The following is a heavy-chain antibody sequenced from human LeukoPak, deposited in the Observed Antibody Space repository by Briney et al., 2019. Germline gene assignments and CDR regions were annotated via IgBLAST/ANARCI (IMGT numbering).Heavy chain of an antibody. CDR1: GFTFSNNW. CDR3: ARDQGYRDYS. Sequence: GGSLRLSCAASGFTFSNNWMSWVRQAPGKGLEWVASMSQDGGEKYYVDSAKGRFTISRDNAKNLLYLQMNSLRAEDTALYYCARDQGYRDYSWGQGTLVTVSS. D-gene: IGHD5-12*01. CDR2: MSQDGGEK. V-gene: IGHV3-7*01. J-gene: IGHJ5*02.